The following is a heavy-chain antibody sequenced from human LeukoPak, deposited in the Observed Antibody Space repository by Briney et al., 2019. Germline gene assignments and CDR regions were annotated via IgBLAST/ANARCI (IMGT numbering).Heavy chain of an antibody. J-gene: IGHJ6*02. D-gene: IGHD3-22*01. CDR2: IIPILGIA. CDR3: ASDYYGSSGYPYDYYYYGMDV. V-gene: IGHV1-69*04. CDR1: GGTFSSYA. Sequence: SVKVSCKASGGTFSSYAISWVRQAPGQGLEWMGRIIPILGIANYAQKFQGRVTITADKSTSTAYMELSSLRSEDTAVYYCASDYYGSSGYPYDYYYYGMDVWGQGTTVTVSS.